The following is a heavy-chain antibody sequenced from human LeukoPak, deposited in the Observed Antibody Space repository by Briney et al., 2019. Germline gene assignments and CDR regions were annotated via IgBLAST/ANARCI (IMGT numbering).Heavy chain of an antibody. J-gene: IGHJ5*02. Sequence: SETLSLTRTVSGGSISGYYWSWIRQPPGKALEWIGYIYSGSTNYKPSLKSRVTISVDTSKNQFSLKLNSVTAADTAVYYCARGGYYGSGNDFRFDPWGQGTLVTVSS. D-gene: IGHD3-10*01. CDR1: GGSISGYY. V-gene: IGHV4-59*01. CDR2: IYSGST. CDR3: ARGGYYGSGNDFRFDP.